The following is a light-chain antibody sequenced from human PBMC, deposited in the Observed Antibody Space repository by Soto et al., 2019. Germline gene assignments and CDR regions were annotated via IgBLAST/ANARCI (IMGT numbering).Light chain of an antibody. Sequence: IPMAQSPSSLSGSXGDRATIPGRTRQSISSWLNGYQQKPGRAPKVXXYAASSLQGGVPSRFSCSGSGTDFTRTISSLQPEDFATYYGQQSYSTPITFGQGTRLEIK. CDR2: AAS. CDR3: QQSYSTPIT. V-gene: IGKV1-39*01. J-gene: IGKJ5*01. CDR1: QSISSW.